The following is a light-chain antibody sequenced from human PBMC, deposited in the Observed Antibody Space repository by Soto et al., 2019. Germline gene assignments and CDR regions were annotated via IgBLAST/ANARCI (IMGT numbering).Light chain of an antibody. V-gene: IGKV3-15*01. CDR3: HQYKNWRT. J-gene: IGKJ1*01. CDR1: QSVSSN. CDR2: GAS. Sequence: EILMTQSPATLSVSPGERATLSCRASQSVSSNLAWYQQKPGQAPRLLIYGASTRAAGIPARFSGSGSGTDFTLTISSLQSEDLAVYYCHQYKNWRTFGQGTKVDIK.